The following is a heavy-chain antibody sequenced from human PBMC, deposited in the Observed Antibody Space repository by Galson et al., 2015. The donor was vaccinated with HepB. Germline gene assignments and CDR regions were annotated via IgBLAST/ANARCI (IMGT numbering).Heavy chain of an antibody. CDR3: ARYAGYDSGSYYRYLDC. CDR1: EFIFSNYW. J-gene: IGHJ4*02. D-gene: IGHD3-10*01. V-gene: IGHV3-7*01. Sequence: SLRLSCAASEFIFSNYWMTWVRQAPGKGLEWVANIKEDGSDVNYVDSVEGRFTISRDNAKNSLYLQMNSLRVEDTAVYYCARYAGYDSGSYYRYLDCWGRGTLVTVSS. CDR2: IKEDGSDV.